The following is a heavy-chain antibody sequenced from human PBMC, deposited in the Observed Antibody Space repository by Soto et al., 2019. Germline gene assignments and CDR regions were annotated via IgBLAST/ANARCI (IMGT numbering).Heavy chain of an antibody. CDR3: AADLGGSYYAFDI. CDR1: GFTFTSSA. J-gene: IGHJ3*02. V-gene: IGHV1-58*02. D-gene: IGHD1-26*01. CDR2: IVVGSGNT. Sequence: ASVKVSCKASGFTFTSSAMQWVRQARGQRLEWIGWIVVGSGNTNYAQKFQERVTITRDMSTSTAYMELSSLRSEDTAVYYCAADLGGSYYAFDIWGQGTMVTVSS.